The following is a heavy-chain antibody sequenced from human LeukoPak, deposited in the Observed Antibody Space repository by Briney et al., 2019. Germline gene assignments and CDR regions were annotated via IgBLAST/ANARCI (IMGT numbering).Heavy chain of an antibody. CDR3: ATDRVDQGFDY. J-gene: IGHJ4*02. CDR1: GFSFSTYT. V-gene: IGHV3-21*06. Sequence: PGGSLRLSCAGSGFSFSTYTMNWIRQAPGKGLEWLSFISSSSSSTYYADSVKGRFTISRDNSKNLLYLHMNSLRADDTAVYYCATDRVDQGFDYWGQGTQVAVSS. CDR2: ISSSSSST. D-gene: IGHD2-15*01.